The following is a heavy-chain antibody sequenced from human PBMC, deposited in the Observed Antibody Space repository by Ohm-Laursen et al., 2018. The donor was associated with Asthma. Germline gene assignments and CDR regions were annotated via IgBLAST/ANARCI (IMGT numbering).Heavy chain of an antibody. D-gene: IGHD3-16*02. J-gene: IGHJ6*02. CDR2: ISYDGSNK. CDR3: AKVVLMDV. V-gene: IGHV3-30*18. Sequence: RSLRLSCTASGFTFSSYGMHWVRQAPGKGLEWVAVISYDGSNKYYADSVKGRFTISRDNSKNTLYLQMNSLRAEDTAVYYCAKVVLMDVWGQGTTVTVSS. CDR1: GFTFSSYG.